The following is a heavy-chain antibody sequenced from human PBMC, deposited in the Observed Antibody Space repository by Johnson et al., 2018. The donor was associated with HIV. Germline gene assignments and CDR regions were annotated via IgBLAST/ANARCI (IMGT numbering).Heavy chain of an antibody. V-gene: IGHV3-7*01. CDR1: GFTFSSYW. CDR3: TKMGALGAFDI. D-gene: IGHD3-16*01. J-gene: IGHJ3*02. CDR2: IKQDGSEK. Sequence: VQLVESGGGLVQPGGSLRLSCAASGFTFSSYWMSWVRQAPGKGLEWVANIKQDGSEKYYVDSVKGRFTISRDNAKNSLYLQMNSLRAEDTAVYYCTKMGALGAFDIWDQGTMVTVSS.